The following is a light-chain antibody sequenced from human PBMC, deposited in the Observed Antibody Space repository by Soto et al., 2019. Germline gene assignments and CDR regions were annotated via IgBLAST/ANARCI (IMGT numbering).Light chain of an antibody. CDR1: QSLLHSNGYNY. CDR3: IQALQTPLA. CDR2: LGS. V-gene: IGKV2-28*01. J-gene: IGKJ4*01. Sequence: DIVMTQSPLSLPVTPGEPASISCRSSQSLLHSNGYNYLDWYLQKPGQSPQLLIYLGSNRASGVPHRVGRSGSGTDFTLKISRVEAEGVGVYYCIQALQTPLAFGGGTKVEIK.